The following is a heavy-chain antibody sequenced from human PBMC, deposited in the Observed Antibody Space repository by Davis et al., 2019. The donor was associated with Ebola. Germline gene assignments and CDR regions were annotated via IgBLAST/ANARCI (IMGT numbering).Heavy chain of an antibody. Sequence: GESLKISCAASGFTFDDYGMSWVRQAPGKGLEWVAVISYDGSNKYYADSVKGRFTISRDNSKNTLYLQMNSLRAEDTAVYYCARKTEFDYWGQGTLVTVSS. CDR1: GFTFDDYG. V-gene: IGHV3-30*03. CDR2: ISYDGSNK. J-gene: IGHJ4*02. D-gene: IGHD1-1*01. CDR3: ARKTEFDY.